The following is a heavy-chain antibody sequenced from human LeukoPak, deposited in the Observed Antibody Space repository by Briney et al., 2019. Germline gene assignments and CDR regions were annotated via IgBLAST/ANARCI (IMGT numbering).Heavy chain of an antibody. J-gene: IGHJ5*02. V-gene: IGHV1-24*01. D-gene: IGHD3-22*01. CDR2: FDPEDGET. CDR3: ATDLYYYDSSGGFDP. Sequence: ASVKVSCKVSGYTLTELSMHWVRQAPGKGLEWMGGFDPEDGETIYAQKFQGRVTMTEDTSTDTAYMELSSLRSEDTAVYYCATDLYYYDSSGGFDPWGQGTLVTVSS. CDR1: GYTLTELS.